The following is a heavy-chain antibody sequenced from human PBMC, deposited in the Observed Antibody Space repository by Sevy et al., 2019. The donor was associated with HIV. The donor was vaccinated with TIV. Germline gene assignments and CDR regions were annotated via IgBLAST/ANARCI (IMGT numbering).Heavy chain of an antibody. J-gene: IGHJ4*02. CDR1: GFTFSSYA. CDR2: ISYDGSNK. V-gene: IGHV3-30-3*01. CDR3: ARTSKMVATIYY. D-gene: IGHD5-12*01. Sequence: GGYLRLSCAASGFTFSSYAMHWVRQAPGKGLEWVAVISYDGSNKYYADSVKGRFTISRDNSKNTLYLQMNSLRAEDTAVYYCARTSKMVATIYYWGQGTLVTVSS.